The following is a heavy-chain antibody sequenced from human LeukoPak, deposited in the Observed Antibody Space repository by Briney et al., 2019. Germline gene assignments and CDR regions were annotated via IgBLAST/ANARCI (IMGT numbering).Heavy chain of an antibody. D-gene: IGHD3-16*01. CDR1: GFTFSDYY. Sequence: GGSLRLSCAASGFTFSDYYMSWIRQAPGKGLGWVSYISSSSGYTNYADSVKGRFTISRDNANNSLYLQMNSLRAEDTAVYYCARAQGLAADSWGQGTLVTVSS. V-gene: IGHV3-11*06. CDR2: ISSSSGYT. J-gene: IGHJ4*02. CDR3: ARAQGLAADS.